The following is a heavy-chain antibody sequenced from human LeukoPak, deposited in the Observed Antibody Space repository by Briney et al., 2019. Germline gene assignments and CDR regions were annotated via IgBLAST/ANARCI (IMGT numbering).Heavy chain of an antibody. Sequence: GGSLRLSCAASGFTFSSYEMNWVRQAPGKGLEWVSYISSSGSTIYYADSVKGRFTISRDNAKNSLYLQMNSLRAEDTAMYYCAREKRRVRLHSFFDYWGQGTLITVSS. J-gene: IGHJ4*02. V-gene: IGHV3-48*03. CDR3: AREKRRVRLHSFFDY. D-gene: IGHD6-25*01. CDR1: GFTFSSYE. CDR2: ISSSGSTI.